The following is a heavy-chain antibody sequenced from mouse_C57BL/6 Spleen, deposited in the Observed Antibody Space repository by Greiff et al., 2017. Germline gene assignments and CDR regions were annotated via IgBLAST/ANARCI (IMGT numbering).Heavy chain of an antibody. J-gene: IGHJ2*01. CDR3: TREIGYYFDC. V-gene: IGHV1-15*01. CDR1: GYTFTDYE. CDR2: IDPETGGT. Sequence: VQLVESGAELVRPGASVTLSCKASGYTFTDYEMHWVKQTPVHGLEWIGAIDPETGGTAYNQKFKGKAILTADKSSSTAYMELRSLTSEDAAVYYCTREIGYYFDCWGQGTTLTVSS.